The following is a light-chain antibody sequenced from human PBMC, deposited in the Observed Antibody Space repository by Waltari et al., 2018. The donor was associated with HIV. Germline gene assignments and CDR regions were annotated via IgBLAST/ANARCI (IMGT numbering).Light chain of an antibody. Sequence: QSVLTQPPSASGTPGQRVTISCSGSSSNIGNDNVYWYQQLPGTTPKLLIYKNIQRPSGVPDRFSGSTSGTSAYLAIIGLRSEDEADYYCVGWDASLSAYVFGAGTKVTVL. J-gene: IGLJ1*01. CDR1: SSNIGNDN. V-gene: IGLV1-47*01. CDR2: KNI. CDR3: VGWDASLSAYV.